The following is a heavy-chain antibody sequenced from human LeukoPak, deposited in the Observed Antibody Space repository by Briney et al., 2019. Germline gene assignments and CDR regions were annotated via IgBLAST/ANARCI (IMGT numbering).Heavy chain of an antibody. V-gene: IGHV3-66*01. CDR1: GFTVSSNY. CDR2: TFPNGRT. Sequence: PGGSPRLSCATTGFTVSSNYMNWVRQAPGKGLEWVSVTFPNGRTKYADSVKGRFTISRDNSKDILYLQMNNLSVEDTAVYYCARGLATGRWGQGTLVTVSS. CDR3: ARGLATGR. J-gene: IGHJ4*02. D-gene: IGHD3-16*01.